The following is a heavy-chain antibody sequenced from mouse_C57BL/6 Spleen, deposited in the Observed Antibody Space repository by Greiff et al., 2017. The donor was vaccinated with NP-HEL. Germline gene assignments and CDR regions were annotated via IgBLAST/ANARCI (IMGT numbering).Heavy chain of an antibody. V-gene: IGHV2-2*01. CDR1: GFSLTSYG. Sequence: VQLQQSGPGLVQPSQSLSITCTVSGFSLTSYGVHWVRPSPGKGLEWLGVIWSGGSTDYNAAFISRLSISKDNSKSQVFFKMNSLQADDTAIYYCARNYYFDYWGQGTTLTVSS. CDR2: IWSGGST. J-gene: IGHJ2*01. CDR3: ARNYYFDY.